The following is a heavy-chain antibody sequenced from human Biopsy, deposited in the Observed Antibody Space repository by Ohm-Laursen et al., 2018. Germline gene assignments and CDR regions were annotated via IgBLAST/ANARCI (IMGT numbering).Heavy chain of an antibody. CDR3: ARDYDTSGYYYVS. Sequence: SETLSLTCTVSGGSISNNNYYWGWIRQPPGKGPEWIGSIFYRGSTHYKPSLKSRVNISVDTSKNQFSLKLNSVIAADTAVYYCARDYDTSGYYYVSWGQGTLVTVSS. D-gene: IGHD3-22*01. V-gene: IGHV4-39*01. CDR1: GGSISNNNYY. CDR2: IFYRGST. J-gene: IGHJ5*02.